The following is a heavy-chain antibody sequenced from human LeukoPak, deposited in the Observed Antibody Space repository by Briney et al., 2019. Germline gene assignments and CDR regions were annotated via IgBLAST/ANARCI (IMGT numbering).Heavy chain of an antibody. Sequence: GGTLRLSCEASGFTFNSYWMTWVRQAPGKGLEWVASIKQDGSEKYYVDSVKDRFTISRDNAKNSLDLQMNSLRVEDTAVYYCARSPSWILYFDSWGQGTLVTVSS. CDR1: GFTFNSYW. V-gene: IGHV3-7*01. CDR3: ARSPSWILYFDS. CDR2: IKQDGSEK. J-gene: IGHJ4*02. D-gene: IGHD5-12*01.